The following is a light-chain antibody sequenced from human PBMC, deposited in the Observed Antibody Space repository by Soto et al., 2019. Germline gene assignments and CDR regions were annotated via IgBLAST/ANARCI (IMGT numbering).Light chain of an antibody. CDR3: AAWNDSLNGYV. V-gene: IGLV1-44*01. CDR1: SSNFGSNT. J-gene: IGLJ1*01. CDR2: SNN. Sequence: QSVLTQPPSASGTPGQKVTISCSGSSSNFGSNTVNWYQQLPGTAPKLLMYSNNQRPSGVPDRFSGSKSGSSASLAISGLQSEDEVDYYCAAWNDSLNGYVFGTGTKVTVL.